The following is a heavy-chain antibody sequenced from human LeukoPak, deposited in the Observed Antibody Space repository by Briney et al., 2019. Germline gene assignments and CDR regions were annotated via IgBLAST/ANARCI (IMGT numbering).Heavy chain of an antibody. Sequence: SETLFLTCTVSDGSISSGGYYWSWIRQHPGKGLEWIGYIYYSGSTYYNPSLKSRDTISVDTSKNQFSLKLSSVTAADTAVYYCARVGQETTVEYFNWFDPWGQGTLVTVSS. CDR1: DGSISSGGYY. J-gene: IGHJ5*02. D-gene: IGHD4-17*01. CDR3: ARVGQETTVEYFNWFDP. V-gene: IGHV4-31*03. CDR2: IYYSGST.